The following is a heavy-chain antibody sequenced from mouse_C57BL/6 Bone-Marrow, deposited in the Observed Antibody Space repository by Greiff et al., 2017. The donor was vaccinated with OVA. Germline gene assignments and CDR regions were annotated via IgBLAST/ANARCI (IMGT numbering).Heavy chain of an antibody. CDR1: GYTFTDYY. Sequence: EVQLQQSGPELVKPGASVKISCKASGYTFTDYYMNWVKQSHGKSLEWIGDINPNNGGTSYNQKFKGKATLTVDKSSSTAYMELRSLTSEDSAVYYCASAGPSTVVAHFDYWGQGTTLTVSS. CDR3: ASAGPSTVVAHFDY. CDR2: INPNNGGT. V-gene: IGHV1-26*01. J-gene: IGHJ2*01. D-gene: IGHD1-1*01.